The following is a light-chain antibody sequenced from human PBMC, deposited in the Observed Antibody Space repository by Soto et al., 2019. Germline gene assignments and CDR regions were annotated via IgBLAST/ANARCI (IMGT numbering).Light chain of an antibody. CDR2: ENN. CDR1: TSNIGSSS. CDR3: ATWDDSLSGPV. Sequence: QSVLRQPPSASGTPGQSVTISCSGSTSNIGSSSVYWYQQLPGTAPKVFIYENNRRPSEVPDRFSGSKSGTSASLAISGLRSEDEADYYCATWDDSLSGPVFGGGTKLTVL. V-gene: IGLV1-47*01. J-gene: IGLJ2*01.